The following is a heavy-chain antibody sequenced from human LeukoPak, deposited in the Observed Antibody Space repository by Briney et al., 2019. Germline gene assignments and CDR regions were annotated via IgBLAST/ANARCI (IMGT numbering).Heavy chain of an antibody. CDR1: GFTFSDHY. D-gene: IGHD3-22*01. CDR2: TRNKANSYTT. V-gene: IGHV3-72*01. J-gene: IGHJ4*02. CDR3: ARGTYYYDSSGYSFDY. Sequence: GGSLRLSCAASGFTFSDHYMDWVRQAPGKGLEWVGRTRNKANSYTTEYAASVKGRFTISRDDSKNSLYLQMNSLKTEDTAVYYCARGTYYYDSSGYSFDYWGQGTLVTVSS.